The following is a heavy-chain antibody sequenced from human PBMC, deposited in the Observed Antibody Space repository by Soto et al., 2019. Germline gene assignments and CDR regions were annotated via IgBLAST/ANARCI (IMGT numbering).Heavy chain of an antibody. Sequence: PGGSLRLSCAASGFTFSSYAMSWVRQAPGKGLEWVSAISGSGGSTYYADSVKGRFTISRDNSKNTLYLQMNSLRAEDTAVYYCAKVGVLRYFDWSRYFDYWGQGTLVTVSS. CDR3: AKVGVLRYFDWSRYFDY. V-gene: IGHV3-23*01. CDR2: ISGSGGST. D-gene: IGHD3-9*01. J-gene: IGHJ4*02. CDR1: GFTFSSYA.